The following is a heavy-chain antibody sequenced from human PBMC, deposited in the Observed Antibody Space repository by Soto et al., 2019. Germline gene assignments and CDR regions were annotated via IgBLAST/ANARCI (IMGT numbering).Heavy chain of an antibody. Sequence: QVQLVQSGAEVKKPGASVKVSCKASGYTFTSYGISWVRQAPGQGLEWMGWISAYNGNTNYAQKLQGRVTMTTDTTKGTAFKELGGLRSYRPARYYCAGGLGGRQDPFDYRGQGTLVTVSS. CDR2: ISAYNGNT. J-gene: IGHJ4*02. V-gene: IGHV1-18*01. CDR1: GYTFTSYG. CDR3: AGGLGGRQDPFDY. D-gene: IGHD3-10*01.